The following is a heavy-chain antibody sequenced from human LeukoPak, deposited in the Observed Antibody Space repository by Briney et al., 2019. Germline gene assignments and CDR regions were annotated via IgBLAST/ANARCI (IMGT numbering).Heavy chain of an antibody. Sequence: GGSLRLSCAASGFTFDDYGMSWVRQAPGKGLGWVSGINWNGGSTGYADSVKGRFTISRDNAKNSLYLQMNSMRAADTALYYCARDSVVNTTHFDYWGERALVTVSS. J-gene: IGHJ4*02. V-gene: IGHV3-20*04. CDR3: ARDSVVNTTHFDY. CDR1: GFTFDDYG. D-gene: IGHD3-22*01. CDR2: INWNGGST.